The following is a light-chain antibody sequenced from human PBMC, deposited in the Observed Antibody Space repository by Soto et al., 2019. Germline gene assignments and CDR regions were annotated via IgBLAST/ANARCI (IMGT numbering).Light chain of an antibody. CDR3: QSTDNRLTTSYV. J-gene: IGLJ1*01. CDR1: SSNIGAGYD. Sequence: QTVLTQPPSVSGAPGQRVTISCTGNSSNIGAGYDVQWYQQLPGTAPKLLIYANTNRPSGVPARFSGSKSGTSASLAISGLQAEDEADYYCQSTDNRLTTSYVFGSGTKLTVL. CDR2: ANT. V-gene: IGLV1-40*01.